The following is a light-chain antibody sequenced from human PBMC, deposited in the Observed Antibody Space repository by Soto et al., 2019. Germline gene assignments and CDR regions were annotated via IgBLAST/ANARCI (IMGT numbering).Light chain of an antibody. CDR2: GAS. J-gene: IGKJ4*01. V-gene: IGKV3D-20*02. CDR3: QQRNSWPST. Sequence: EIGLLQLTGTRSLSHGQRATLSCSAAQNVISNYLAWYQQKPGQAPRLLIYGASNWATGIPERFSGSGSGTDFTLTISSLEPDDFAVYYCQQRNSWPSTFGGGTKVDIK. CDR1: QNVISNY.